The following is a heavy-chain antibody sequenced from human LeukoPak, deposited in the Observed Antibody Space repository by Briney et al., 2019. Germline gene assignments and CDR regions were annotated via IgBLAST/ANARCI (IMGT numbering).Heavy chain of an antibody. CDR3: AKDRRGRFGELYCFDY. Sequence: GGSLRLSCAASGFTFSSYAMSWVRQAPGKGLEWVSAISGSGVSVRTYYADSVKGRFTISRDNSKNTLYLQMNSLRAEDTAVYYCAKDRRGRFGELYCFDYWGQGTLVTVSS. V-gene: IGHV3-23*01. D-gene: IGHD3-10*01. CDR2: ISGSGVSVRT. CDR1: GFTFSSYA. J-gene: IGHJ4*02.